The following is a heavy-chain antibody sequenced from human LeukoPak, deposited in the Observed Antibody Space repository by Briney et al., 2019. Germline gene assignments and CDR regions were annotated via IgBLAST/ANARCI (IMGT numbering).Heavy chain of an antibody. J-gene: IGHJ4*02. CDR3: ARVPYCSGGSCYPYYFDY. D-gene: IGHD2-15*01. CDR2: IIPILGIA. Sequence: SVKVSCKASGGTFSSYAISWVRQAPGQGLEWMGRIIPILGIANYAQKFQGRVTITADKFTSTAYMELSSLRSEDTAVYYCARVPYCSGGSCYPYYFDYWGQGTLVTVSS. V-gene: IGHV1-69*04. CDR1: GGTFSSYA.